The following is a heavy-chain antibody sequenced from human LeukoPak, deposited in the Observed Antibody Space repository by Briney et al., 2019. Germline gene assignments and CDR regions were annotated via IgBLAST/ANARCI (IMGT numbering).Heavy chain of an antibody. D-gene: IGHD6-19*01. Sequence: SVKVSCKASGGTFSSYAISWVRQAPGQGLEWMGGIIPIFGTANYAQKFQGRVTITADESTSTAYMELSSLRSEDTAVYYCATIVVAGVEFDYWGQGTLVTVSS. CDR2: IIPIFGTA. CDR3: ATIVVAGVEFDY. V-gene: IGHV1-69*13. J-gene: IGHJ4*02. CDR1: GGTFSSYA.